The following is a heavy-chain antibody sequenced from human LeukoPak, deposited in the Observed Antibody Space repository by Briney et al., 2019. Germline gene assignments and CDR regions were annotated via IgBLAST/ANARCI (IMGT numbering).Heavy chain of an antibody. J-gene: IGHJ6*03. Sequence: SETLSLTCTVSGGSITNYYWTWIRQSPGKGLEWIGFIYYSGSTNYNPSFKSRVTMSLDTSENQISLRLTSVTAADSAIYYCAGAGSGAAYMQVYYMHVWSRGSTVAVSS. V-gene: IGHV4-59*01. CDR3: AGAGSGAAYMQVYYMHV. CDR1: GGSITNYY. D-gene: IGHD6-25*01. CDR2: IYYSGST.